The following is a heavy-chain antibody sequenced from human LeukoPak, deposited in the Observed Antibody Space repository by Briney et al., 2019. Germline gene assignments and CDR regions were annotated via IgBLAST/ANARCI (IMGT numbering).Heavy chain of an antibody. D-gene: IGHD2-2*01. CDR3: ARRLGYCSSTSCYYYFDY. CDR1: GYSISSGYY. V-gene: IGHV4-38-2*01. Sequence: SXTLSLTCAVSGYSISSGYYWGWIRRPPGKGLEWIGSIYHSGTTYYNPSLKSRLTISVDTSRNQFSLKLSSVTAADTAVYYCARRLGYCSSTSCYYYFDYWGQGTLVTVSS. J-gene: IGHJ4*02. CDR2: IYHSGTT.